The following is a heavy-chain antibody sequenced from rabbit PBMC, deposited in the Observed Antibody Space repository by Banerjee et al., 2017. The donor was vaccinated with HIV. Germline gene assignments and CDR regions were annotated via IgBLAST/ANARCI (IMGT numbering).Heavy chain of an antibody. Sequence: QEQLEESGGDLVKPEGSLTLTCTASGFSFSSKYVMCWVRQAPGKGLEWIGCINTSSGNTVYATWVNGRFTISLDNAQKTVFLQMTSLTAADTATYFCARDYAGTSDYIFNLWGPGTLVTVS. CDR2: INTSSGNT. CDR3: ARDYAGTSDYIFNL. V-gene: IGHV1S45*01. J-gene: IGHJ4*01. D-gene: IGHD8-1*01. CDR1: GFSFSSKYV.